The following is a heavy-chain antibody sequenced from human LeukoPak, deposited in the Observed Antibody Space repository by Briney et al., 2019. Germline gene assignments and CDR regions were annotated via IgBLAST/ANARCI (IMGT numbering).Heavy chain of an antibody. CDR1: GFTFSSYG. Sequence: PGGSLRLSCAASGFTFSSYGMHWVRQAPGKGLEWVAFIRYDGSNKYYADSVKGRFTISRDNSKNTLYLQMNSLRAEDTAVYYCAKEIARGGSYYLFDYWGQGTLVTVSS. CDR3: AKEIARGGSYYLFDY. D-gene: IGHD1-26*01. V-gene: IGHV3-30*02. CDR2: IRYDGSNK. J-gene: IGHJ4*02.